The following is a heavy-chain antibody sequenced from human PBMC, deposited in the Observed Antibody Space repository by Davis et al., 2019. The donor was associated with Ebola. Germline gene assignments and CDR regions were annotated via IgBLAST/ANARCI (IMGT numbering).Heavy chain of an antibody. D-gene: IGHD4-17*01. Sequence: GESLKISCEVSGFSVNSNYMAWVRQAPGKGLEWVSIIYGAGSTFYAGSVKGRFTVSRDNSKNTVYLQMNSLRAEDTAVYYCTRHVSGDFWYFDLWGRGTLVTVSS. V-gene: IGHV3-66*04. CDR2: IYGAGST. J-gene: IGHJ2*01. CDR3: TRHVSGDFWYFDL. CDR1: GFSVNSNY.